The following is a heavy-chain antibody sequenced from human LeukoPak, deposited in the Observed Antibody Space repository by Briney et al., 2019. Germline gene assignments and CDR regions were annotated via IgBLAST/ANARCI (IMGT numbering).Heavy chain of an antibody. CDR1: GYTFTSYG. CDR3: ARDYYDSSVEAFDI. CDR2: INPNSGGT. V-gene: IGHV1-2*02. J-gene: IGHJ3*02. D-gene: IGHD3-22*01. Sequence: GASVKVSCKASGYTFTSYGISWVRQAPGQGLEWMGWINPNSGGTNYAQKFQGRVTMTRDTSISTAYMELSRLRSDDTAVYYCARDYYDSSVEAFDIWGQGTMVTVSS.